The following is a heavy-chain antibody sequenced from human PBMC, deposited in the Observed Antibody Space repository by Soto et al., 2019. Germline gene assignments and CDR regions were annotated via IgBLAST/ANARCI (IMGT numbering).Heavy chain of an antibody. CDR1: GFTFSSYW. V-gene: IGHV3-74*01. D-gene: IGHD2-2*01. CDR2: INSDGSST. Sequence: PGGSLRLSCAASGFTFSSYWMHWVRQAPGKGLVWVSRINSDGSSTSYADSVKGRFTISRDNAKNTLYLQMNSLRAEDTAVYYCARDQVVLVPAAITYYYYGMDVWGQGTTVTVSS. J-gene: IGHJ6*02. CDR3: ARDQVVLVPAAITYYYYGMDV.